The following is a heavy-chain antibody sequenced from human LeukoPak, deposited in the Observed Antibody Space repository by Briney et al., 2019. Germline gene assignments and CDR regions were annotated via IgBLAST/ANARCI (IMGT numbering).Heavy chain of an antibody. D-gene: IGHD4-11*01. Sequence: PSETLSLTCTVSGGSISSYYWSWIRQPPGKGLEWIGYIYYSGSTNYNPSLKSRVTISVDTSKNQFSLKLSSVTAADTAVYYCARVAVADSDYVPFDYWGQGTLVTVSS. CDR3: ARVAVADSDYVPFDY. CDR1: GGSISSYY. V-gene: IGHV4-59*12. J-gene: IGHJ4*02. CDR2: IYYSGST.